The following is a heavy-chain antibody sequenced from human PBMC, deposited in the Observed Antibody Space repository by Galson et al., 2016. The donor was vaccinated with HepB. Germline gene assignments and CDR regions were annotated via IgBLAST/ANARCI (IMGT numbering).Heavy chain of an antibody. V-gene: IGHV1-2*02. CDR1: GYILTGYY. J-gene: IGHJ4*02. CDR3: ARLRRIVTTGSWSSPSYFDY. Sequence: VKVSCKASGYILTGYYVHWVRQAPGQGLEWMGWIDPRSGGTIYAENFQGRVTMTRDTSINTAYMELSRLRSADTAVYYCARLRRIVTTGSWSSPSYFDYWGQGTLVTVSS. D-gene: IGHD1-26*01. CDR2: IDPRSGGT.